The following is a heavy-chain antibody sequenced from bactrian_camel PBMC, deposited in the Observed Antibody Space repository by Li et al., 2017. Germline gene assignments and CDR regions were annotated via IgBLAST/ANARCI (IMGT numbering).Heavy chain of an antibody. V-gene: IGHV3S36*01. J-gene: IGHJ2*01. Sequence: VQLVESGGGLVQPGGSLRLSCSASGFQFADHPMSWVRQAPGKGLEWVSRVSSGGANTYYADSVKGRFTVSKDNAKSTVYLQMNSLKPEDTAMYYCATIRCSETYCSDRYLAVWGQGTQVTVS. CDR1: GFQFADHP. CDR3: ATIRCSETYCSDRYLAV. CDR2: VSSGGANT. D-gene: IGHD3*01.